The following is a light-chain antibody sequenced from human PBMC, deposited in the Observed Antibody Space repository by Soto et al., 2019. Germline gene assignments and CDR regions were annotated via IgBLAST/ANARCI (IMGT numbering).Light chain of an antibody. CDR3: QQTYDSPWA. CDR1: QGIRSF. V-gene: IGKV1-39*01. J-gene: IGKJ1*01. Sequence: DIQMTQSPASVSASVGDRVTITCRASQGIRSFLNWYQQKPGKAPKLLISGSSSLESGVPSRFSGSGSGTDFTLTISRLQPKDFATYYCQQTYDSPWAFGPGTKV. CDR2: GSS.